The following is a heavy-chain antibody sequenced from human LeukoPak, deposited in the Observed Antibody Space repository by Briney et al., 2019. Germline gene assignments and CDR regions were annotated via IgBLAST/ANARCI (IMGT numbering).Heavy chain of an antibody. Sequence: PGRSLRLSCAASGFTFSSYSMNWVRQAPGKGLEWVSYISSSSSTIYYADSVKGRFTISRDNAKNSLYLQMNSLRAEDTAVYYCARDKVPAAMSGNWFDPWGQGTLVTVSS. CDR1: GFTFSSYS. CDR3: ARDKVPAAMSGNWFDP. CDR2: ISSSSSTI. V-gene: IGHV3-48*01. D-gene: IGHD2-2*01. J-gene: IGHJ5*02.